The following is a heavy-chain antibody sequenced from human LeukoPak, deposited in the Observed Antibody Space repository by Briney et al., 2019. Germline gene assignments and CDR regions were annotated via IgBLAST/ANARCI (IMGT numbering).Heavy chain of an antibody. CDR3: ARHEASSSWYYFDL. J-gene: IGHJ4*02. CDR2: IYYTGST. D-gene: IGHD6-13*01. Sequence: SETLSLTCTVSGGSISSSSYYWGWIRQPPGKGLEWIGFIYYTGSTYYNPSLKSRVTISVDTSKNQFSLKLSSVTAADTAVYYCARHEASSSWYYFDLWGQGTLVTVSS. V-gene: IGHV4-39*01. CDR1: GGSISSSSYY.